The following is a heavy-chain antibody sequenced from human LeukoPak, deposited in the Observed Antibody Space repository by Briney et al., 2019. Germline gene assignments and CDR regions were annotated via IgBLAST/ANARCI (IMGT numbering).Heavy chain of an antibody. V-gene: IGHV1-3*01. CDR1: GDTFTTYT. D-gene: IGHD3-10*01. CDR3: ARGHPGELLS. CDR2: INAGNGNT. J-gene: IGHJ4*02. Sequence: ASVKVSCKASGDTFTTYTIHWVRQAPGQRLEWMGWINAGNGNTKYSQKFQDRVTIRRDTSATTAYMELSSLRSEDTAVYYCARGHPGELLSWGQGTLVSVSS.